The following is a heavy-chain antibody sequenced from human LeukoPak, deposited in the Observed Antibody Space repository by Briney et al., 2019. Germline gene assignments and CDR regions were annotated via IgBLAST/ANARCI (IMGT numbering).Heavy chain of an antibody. CDR3: AKDSIVLMVYALFDY. Sequence: GGSLRLSCAASGFTFSNYAMSWVRQAPGKGLEWVSAISGSGGSTYYADSVKGRFTISRDNSKNTLYLQMNSLRAEDTAVYYCAKDSIVLMVYALFDYWGQGTLVTVSS. D-gene: IGHD2-8*01. J-gene: IGHJ4*02. CDR2: ISGSGGST. CDR1: GFTFSNYA. V-gene: IGHV3-23*01.